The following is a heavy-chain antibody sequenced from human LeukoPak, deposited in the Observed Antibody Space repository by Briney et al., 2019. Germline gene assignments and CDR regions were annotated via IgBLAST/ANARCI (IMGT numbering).Heavy chain of an antibody. CDR2: IYYSGST. Sequence: PSETLSLTCTVSGGSISGSSYYWGWIRQPPGKGLEWIGSIYYSGSTYYNPSLKSRVTISVDTSKNQFSLKLSSVTAADTAVYYCARDRLDSSSWLTNDAFDIWGQGTMVTVSS. V-gene: IGHV4-39*07. D-gene: IGHD6-13*01. CDR1: GGSISGSSYY. CDR3: ARDRLDSSSWLTNDAFDI. J-gene: IGHJ3*02.